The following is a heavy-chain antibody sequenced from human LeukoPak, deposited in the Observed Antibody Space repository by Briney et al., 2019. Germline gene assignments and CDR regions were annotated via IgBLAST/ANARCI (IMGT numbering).Heavy chain of an antibody. CDR2: LSGSGGST. Sequence: GGSLRLSCAASGFTFSSHGMRWVPQAPGKGREWVSALSGSGGSTYYADSVKGRFTISRDNSKNTLSLQMNSLRAEDTAVYYCAKAQHAYYFDYWGQGTLVTVSS. D-gene: IGHD5-18*01. CDR3: AKAQHAYYFDY. CDR1: GFTFSSHG. J-gene: IGHJ4*02. V-gene: IGHV3-23*01.